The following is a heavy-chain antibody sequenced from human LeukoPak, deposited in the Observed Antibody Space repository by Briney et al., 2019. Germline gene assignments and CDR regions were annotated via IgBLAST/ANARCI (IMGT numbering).Heavy chain of an antibody. Sequence: GGSLRLSCAASGFTFSSYWMSWVRQAPGKGLEWVANIKRDGSEKYYVDSVKGRFTISRDNAKNTLYLQMNSLTVEDTAVYYCARSQSSSLIDYWGQGTLVTVSS. CDR1: GFTFSSYW. V-gene: IGHV3-7*01. CDR2: IKRDGSEK. CDR3: ARSQSSSLIDY. D-gene: IGHD6-13*01. J-gene: IGHJ4*02.